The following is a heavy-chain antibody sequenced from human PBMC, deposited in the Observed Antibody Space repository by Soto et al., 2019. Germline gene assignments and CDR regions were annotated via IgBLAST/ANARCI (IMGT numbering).Heavy chain of an antibody. CDR1: GGTFSSYA. V-gene: IGHV1-2*04. Sequence: ASVKVSCKASGGTFSSYAISWVRQAPGQGLEWMGGIIPNSGGTNYAQKFQGWVTMTRDTSTSTAYMELSRLRSDDTAVYYCASDSSPSGSYAYYWGQGTLVTVSS. D-gene: IGHD1-26*01. CDR3: ASDSSPSGSYAYY. J-gene: IGHJ4*02. CDR2: IIPNSGGT.